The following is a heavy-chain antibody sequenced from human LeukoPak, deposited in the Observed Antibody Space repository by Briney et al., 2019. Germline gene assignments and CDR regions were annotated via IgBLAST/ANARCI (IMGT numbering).Heavy chain of an antibody. Sequence: ASVKVSCKASGYTFTSYYMHWVRQAPGQGLEWMGIINPSGGSTSYAQKFQGRVTMTRDMSTSTVYMELSSLRSEDTAVYYCARGYSSPPFTNYYYYYMDVWGKGTTVTVSS. CDR1: GYTFTSYY. D-gene: IGHD6-13*01. CDR2: INPSGGST. J-gene: IGHJ6*03. V-gene: IGHV1-46*01. CDR3: ARGYSSPPFTNYYYYYMDV.